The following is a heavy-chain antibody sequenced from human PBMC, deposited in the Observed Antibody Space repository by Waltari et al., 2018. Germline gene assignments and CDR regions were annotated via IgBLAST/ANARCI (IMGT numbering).Heavy chain of an antibody. CDR1: GGSFSGYY. CDR2: LNHSGST. D-gene: IGHD4-17*01. Sequence: QVQLQQWGAGLLKPSETLSLTCAVYGGSFSGYYWSWIRQPPGKGLEWIGELNHSGSTYYNPSLKSRVTISVDTSKNQFSLKLSSVTAADTAVYYCASGTENYWGQGTLVTVSS. CDR3: ASGTENY. V-gene: IGHV4-34*01. J-gene: IGHJ4*02.